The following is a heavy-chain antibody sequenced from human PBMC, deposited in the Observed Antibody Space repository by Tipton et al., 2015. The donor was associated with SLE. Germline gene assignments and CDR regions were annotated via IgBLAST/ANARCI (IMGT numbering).Heavy chain of an antibody. CDR2: INHSGST. CDR3: AKDRSLITPSAFDI. D-gene: IGHD4-23*01. V-gene: IGHV4-39*07. Sequence: TLSLTCTVSGGSISSSSYYWGWIRQPPGKGLEWIGEINHSGSTNYNPSLKSRLTISVDTSKNQFSLKLSSVTAADTAVYYCAKDRSLITPSAFDIWGQGTMVTVSS. J-gene: IGHJ3*02. CDR1: GGSISSSSYY.